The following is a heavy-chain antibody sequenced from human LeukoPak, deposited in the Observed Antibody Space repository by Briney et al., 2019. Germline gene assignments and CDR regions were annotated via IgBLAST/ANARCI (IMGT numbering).Heavy chain of an antibody. CDR3: ARPLRGSGGLLHEY. V-gene: IGHV3-48*02. CDR2: ISSSSGTT. Sequence: GGSLRLSCAASGFAFDIYSMNWVRQAPGKGLEWVSYISSSSGTTHYADSVKGRFTISRDNAKNSLYLQMNSLRDDDTAVYYCARPLRGSGGLLHEYWGQGTLVTVPS. J-gene: IGHJ4*02. CDR1: GFAFDIYS. D-gene: IGHD2-15*01.